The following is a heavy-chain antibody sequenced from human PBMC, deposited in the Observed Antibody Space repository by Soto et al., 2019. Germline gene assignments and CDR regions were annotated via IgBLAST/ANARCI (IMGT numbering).Heavy chain of an antibody. D-gene: IGHD1-1*01. CDR1: GYTFSRSG. J-gene: IGHJ6*02. CDR3: ARIESVPYSYSGLDV. Sequence: QVQLVQSGAEVRKPGASVKVSCKTSGYTFSRSGLTWVRQAPVQGLEWMGWIRTYNGDANYAQKLQGRVTMTTVSSSSNVFMELGSLTSDAMAVYYCARIESVPYSYSGLDVWGQGTTVTVSS. V-gene: IGHV1-18*03. CDR2: IRTYNGDA.